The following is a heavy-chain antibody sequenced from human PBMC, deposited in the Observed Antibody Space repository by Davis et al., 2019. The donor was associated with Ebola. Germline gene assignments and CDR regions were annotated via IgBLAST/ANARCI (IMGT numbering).Heavy chain of an antibody. CDR3: ASFEDIVLMVYAIPY. D-gene: IGHD2-8*01. Sequence: GGSLRLSCAASGFTFSSYSMNWVRQAPGKGLEWVSYISSSSSTIYYADSVKGRFTISRDNAKNSLYLQMNSLRDEDTAVYYCASFEDIVLMVYAIPYWGQGTLVTVSS. CDR2: ISSSSSTI. V-gene: IGHV3-48*02. CDR1: GFTFSSYS. J-gene: IGHJ4*02.